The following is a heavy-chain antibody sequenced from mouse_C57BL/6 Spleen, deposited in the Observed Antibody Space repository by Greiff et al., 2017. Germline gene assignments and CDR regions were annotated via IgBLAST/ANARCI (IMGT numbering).Heavy chain of an antibody. J-gene: IGHJ4*01. CDR1: GYTFTSYW. D-gene: IGHD1-1*01. Sequence: VQLQQSGAELVKPGASVKLSCKASGYTFTSYWMHWVKQRPGQGLEWIGMIHPNSGSTNYNEKFKSKATLTVDKSSSTAYMQLSSLTSEDSAVYYCARYGSSLYAMDYWGQGTSVTVSS. CDR3: ARYGSSLYAMDY. CDR2: IHPNSGST. V-gene: IGHV1-64*01.